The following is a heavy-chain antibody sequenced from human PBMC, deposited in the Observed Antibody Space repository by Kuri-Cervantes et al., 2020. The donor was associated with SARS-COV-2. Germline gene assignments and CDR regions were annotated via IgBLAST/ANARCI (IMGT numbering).Heavy chain of an antibody. CDR3: AKDRDLYGDYDWFDP. Sequence: GGSLRLSCAASGFTFSSYWMHWVRQAPGKGLEYVSAISSNGGSTYYANSVKGRFTISRDNSKNTLYLQMGSLRAEDTAVYYCAKDRDLYGDYDWFDPWGQGTLVTVSS. D-gene: IGHD4-17*01. CDR1: GFTFSSYW. CDR2: ISSNGGST. J-gene: IGHJ5*02. V-gene: IGHV3-64*01.